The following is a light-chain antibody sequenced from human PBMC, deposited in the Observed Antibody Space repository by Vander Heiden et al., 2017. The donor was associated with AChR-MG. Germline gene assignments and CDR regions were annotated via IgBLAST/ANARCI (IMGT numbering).Light chain of an antibody. V-gene: IGLV2-23*02. J-gene: IGLJ1*01. CDR1: SSDVGSYNL. CDR3: CSYAVGDTYV. Sequence: QSALTQPASVSGSLGQSISISCTGTSSDVGSYNLVSWYQQHPGRAPKLMIYEVSQRPSGVSTRFSGSKSGNTASLTISGLQAEDEADYYCCSYAVGDTYVFGTGTKVTVL. CDR2: EVS.